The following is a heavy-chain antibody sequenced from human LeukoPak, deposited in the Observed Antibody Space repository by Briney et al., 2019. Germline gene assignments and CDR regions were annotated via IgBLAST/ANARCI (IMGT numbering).Heavy chain of an antibody. CDR3: ARDVGWVGATNYMDV. D-gene: IGHD1-26*01. CDR2: IWYDGSNK. CDR1: GFTFSSYG. Sequence: GGSLRLSCAASGFTFSSYGMHWVRQAPGKGLEWVAVIWYDGSNKYYADSVKGRFTISRDNSKNTLYLQMNSLRAEDTAVYYCARDVGWVGATNYMDVWGKGTTVTVSS. V-gene: IGHV3-33*01. J-gene: IGHJ6*03.